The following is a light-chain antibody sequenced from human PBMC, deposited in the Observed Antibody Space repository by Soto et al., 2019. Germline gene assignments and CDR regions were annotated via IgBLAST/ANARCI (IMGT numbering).Light chain of an antibody. CDR1: QGISSY. CDR2: AAS. Sequence: DIQMTQSPSSLSSSVVYRVAITCRASQGISSYLAWFQQKPGVAPKSLIYAASSFQSGVPSRFSGSGSGTDFTLTISSLQPEDFATYYCQQSYSTPWTLGQGTKVDIK. V-gene: IGKV1-16*01. CDR3: QQSYSTPWT. J-gene: IGKJ1*01.